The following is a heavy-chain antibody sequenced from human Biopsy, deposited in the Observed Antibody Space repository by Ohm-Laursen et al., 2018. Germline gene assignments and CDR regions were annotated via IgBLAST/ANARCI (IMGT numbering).Heavy chain of an antibody. D-gene: IGHD3-22*01. Sequence: SETLSLTCIVSGGSISSDYWSWIRQPPGKGLEWIGYVYYTGSTDYNPSLQSRVTISVGTSKNHFSLRLRSVTPADTAIYCARDRGYYSDRTVPGYFDLWGRGTLVTVSS. CDR1: GGSISSDY. CDR3: ARDRGYYSDRTVPGYFDL. J-gene: IGHJ2*01. CDR2: VYYTGST. V-gene: IGHV4-59*01.